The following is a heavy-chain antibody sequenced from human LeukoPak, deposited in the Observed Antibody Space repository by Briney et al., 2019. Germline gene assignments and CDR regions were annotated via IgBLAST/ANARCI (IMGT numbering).Heavy chain of an antibody. CDR3: AGLGVRGVIKGVFGY. V-gene: IGHV4-30-4*08. CDR1: GGSISSGDYY. D-gene: IGHD3-10*01. Sequence: SETLSLTCTVSGGSISSGDYYWSWFRQPPGKGLEWIGYIYYSGSTYYNPSLKSRVTISVDTSKNQFSLKLSSVTAADTAVYYCAGLGVRGVIKGVFGYWGQGTLVTVSS. CDR2: IYYSGST. J-gene: IGHJ4*02.